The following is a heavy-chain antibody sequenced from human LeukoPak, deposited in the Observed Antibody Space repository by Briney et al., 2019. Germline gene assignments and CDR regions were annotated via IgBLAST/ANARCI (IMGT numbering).Heavy chain of an antibody. D-gene: IGHD6-13*01. V-gene: IGHV1-18*01. J-gene: IGHJ4*02. CDR3: ARVIAAAGPGDDY. CDR1: GYTFTSYG. Sequence: ASVKVSCKASGYTFTSYGISWVRQAPGQGLEWMGWISAYTGNINYEQKVQGRVTMTTDTSTSTAYMELRSLRSDDTAVYYCARVIAAAGPGDDYWGQGTLVTVSS. CDR2: ISAYTGNI.